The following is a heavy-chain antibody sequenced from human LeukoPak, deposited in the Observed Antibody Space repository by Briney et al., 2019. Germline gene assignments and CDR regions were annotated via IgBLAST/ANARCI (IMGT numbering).Heavy chain of an antibody. CDR2: IYYSGST. CDR1: GGSISSYY. D-gene: IGHD2-15*01. Sequence: ASETLSLTCTVSGGSISSYYWSWIRQPPGKGLEWIGYIYYSGSTNYNPSVKSRVTISVDASTDQFSLKLRPVTAADTAVYYCARGVGGLGSYYYYGMDVWGQGTTVTVSS. CDR3: ARGVGGLGSYYYYGMDV. J-gene: IGHJ6*02. V-gene: IGHV4-59*01.